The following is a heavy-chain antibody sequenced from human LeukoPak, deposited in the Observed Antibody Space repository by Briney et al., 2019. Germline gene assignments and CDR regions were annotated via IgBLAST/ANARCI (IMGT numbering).Heavy chain of an antibody. D-gene: IGHD3-22*01. CDR2: ISSSGGAT. V-gene: IGHV3-23*01. Sequence: GGSLRLSCAVSGITLSNYGMTWVRQAPGKGLEWVAGISSSGGATYYADSVKGRFTISRDNPKNTLYLQMNSLRAEDTAVYYCAKGLTNYYDSSGYYFGAFDIWGQGTMVTVSS. CDR3: AKGLTNYYDSSGYYFGAFDI. J-gene: IGHJ3*02. CDR1: GITLSNYG.